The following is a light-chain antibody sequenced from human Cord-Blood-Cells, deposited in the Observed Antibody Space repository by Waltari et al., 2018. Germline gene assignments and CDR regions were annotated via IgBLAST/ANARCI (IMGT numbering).Light chain of an antibody. CDR1: QSVSSY. V-gene: IGKV3-11*01. J-gene: IGKJ2*03. CDR2: DAS. Sequence: EIVLTQSPATLTLSPGERATLSCRASQSVSSYVAWYKQKPGQATRLLIYDASNRTTGIPARFSGSGSGTDFTLTINSLKAGDFAVYYCQQRSNWPPYSFGQGTKLEIK. CDR3: QQRSNWPPYS.